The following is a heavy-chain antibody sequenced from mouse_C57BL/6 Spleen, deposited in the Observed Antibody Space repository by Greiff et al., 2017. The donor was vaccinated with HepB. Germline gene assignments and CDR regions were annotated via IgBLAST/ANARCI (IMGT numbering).Heavy chain of an antibody. Sequence: VQLQQSGAELVRPGASVKLSCTASGFNIKDDYMHWVKQRPEQGLEWIGWIDPENGDTEYASKFQGKATITADTSSNTAYLQLSSLTSEDTAVYYCTTSEYYGSSLDYWGQGTTLTVSS. CDR1: GFNIKDDY. D-gene: IGHD1-1*01. J-gene: IGHJ2*01. CDR2: IDPENGDT. CDR3: TTSEYYGSSLDY. V-gene: IGHV14-4*01.